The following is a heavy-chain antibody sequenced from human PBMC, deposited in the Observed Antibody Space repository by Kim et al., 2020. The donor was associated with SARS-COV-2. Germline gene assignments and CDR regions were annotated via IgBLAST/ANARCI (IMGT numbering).Heavy chain of an antibody. CDR3: AKAEDYCSSTSCYGSYYYYYGMDV. CDR2: ISWDGGST. CDR1: GFTFDDYA. J-gene: IGHJ6*02. V-gene: IGHV3-43D*03. D-gene: IGHD2-2*01. Sequence: LSLTCAASGFTFDDYAMHWVRQAPGKGLEWVSLISWDGGSTYYADSVKGRFTISRDNSKNSLYLQMNSLRAEDTALYYCAKAEDYCSSTSCYGSYYYYYGMDVWGQGTTVTVSS.